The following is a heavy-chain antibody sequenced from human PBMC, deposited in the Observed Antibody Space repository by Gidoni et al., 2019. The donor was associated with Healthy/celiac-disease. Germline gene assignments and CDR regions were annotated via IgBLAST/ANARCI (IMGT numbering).Heavy chain of an antibody. V-gene: IGHV3-53*04. CDR1: AFTLSSHY. Sequence: EVQPVESGGGLVQPGGSLILSCAASAFTLSSHYMSCVLQAPGKGLAWVSVIYSGGSTYYADSPKGRFTISRHNSKNTLYLQMNSLRAEDTAVYYCARSTFTMVRGVIYYLDYWGQGTLVTVSS. CDR3: ARSTFTMVRGVIYYLDY. J-gene: IGHJ4*02. D-gene: IGHD3-10*01. CDR2: IYSGGST.